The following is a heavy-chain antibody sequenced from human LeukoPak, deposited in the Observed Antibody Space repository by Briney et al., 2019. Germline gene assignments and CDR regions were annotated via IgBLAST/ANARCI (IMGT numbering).Heavy chain of an antibody. J-gene: IGHJ4*02. CDR3: AVGGGYSSSWYTPFDY. CDR1: GFTLSSYS. D-gene: IGHD6-13*01. Sequence: PGGSLRLSCAASGFTLSSYSMNWVRQAPGKGLEWVSSISSSSSYIYYADSVKGRFTISRDNAKNSLYLQMNSLRAEDTAVYYCAVGGGYSSSWYTPFDYWGQGTLVTVSS. CDR2: ISSSSSYI. V-gene: IGHV3-21*01.